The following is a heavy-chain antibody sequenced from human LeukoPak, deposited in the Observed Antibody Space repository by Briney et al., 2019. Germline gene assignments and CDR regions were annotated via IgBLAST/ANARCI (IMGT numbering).Heavy chain of an antibody. Sequence: GASVKVSCKASGYTFTSYYMHWVRQAPGQGLEWMGLINPSGGSTSYAQKFQGRVTMTRDTSTSTVYMELSSLRSEDTAVYYCARAKGYCGGDCYSSHFDYWGQGTLVTVSS. CDR1: GYTFTSYY. J-gene: IGHJ4*02. V-gene: IGHV1-46*01. CDR2: INPSGGST. D-gene: IGHD2-21*02. CDR3: ARAKGYCGGDCYSSHFDY.